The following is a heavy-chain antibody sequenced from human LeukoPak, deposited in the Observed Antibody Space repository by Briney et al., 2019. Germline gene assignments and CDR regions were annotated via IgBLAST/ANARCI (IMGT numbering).Heavy chain of an antibody. CDR2: IRSKTNNYAT. CDR1: GFTFSGSA. V-gene: IGHV3-73*01. Sequence: GGSLRLSCAASGFTFSGSAIHWVRQASGKGLEWDGRIRSKTNNYATAYAASVEGRFTISRDDSKNTAYLQMNSLKTEDTAVYYCTRGRIEQLSQYNGMDVWGKGTTVTVSS. CDR3: TRGRIEQLSQYNGMDV. J-gene: IGHJ6*04. D-gene: IGHD1-1*01.